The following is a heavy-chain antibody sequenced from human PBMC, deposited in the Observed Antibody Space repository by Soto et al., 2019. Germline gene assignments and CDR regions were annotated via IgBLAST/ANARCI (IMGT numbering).Heavy chain of an antibody. Sequence: ASVKVSCKASGYTFTSYGISWVRQAPGQGLEWMGWISAYNGNTNYAQKLQGRVTMTTDTSTSTAYMELRSLRSDDTAVYYCASVNLGYCSGGSCPGRFDPWGQGTLVTVSS. V-gene: IGHV1-18*01. CDR1: GYTFTSYG. CDR3: ASVNLGYCSGGSCPGRFDP. J-gene: IGHJ5*02. D-gene: IGHD2-15*01. CDR2: ISAYNGNT.